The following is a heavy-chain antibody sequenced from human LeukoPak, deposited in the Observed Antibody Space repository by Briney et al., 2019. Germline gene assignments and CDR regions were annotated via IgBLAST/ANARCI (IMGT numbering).Heavy chain of an antibody. J-gene: IGHJ4*02. V-gene: IGHV3-23*01. D-gene: IGHD4-17*01. Sequence: QPGGSLRLSCAASGFTFSSYAMSWVRQAPGKGLDWVSTVGDGGRDTHYADSVKGRFTISRDDSNNTLYLQMNSLRADDTAVYYCAKALYGDYGRFHYWGQGTLVTVSS. CDR3: AKALYGDYGRFHY. CDR1: GFTFSSYA. CDR2: VGDGGRDT.